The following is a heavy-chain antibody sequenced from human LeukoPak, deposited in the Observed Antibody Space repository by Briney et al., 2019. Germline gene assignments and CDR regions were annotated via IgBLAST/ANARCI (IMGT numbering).Heavy chain of an antibody. Sequence: ASVKVSCKASGYTFTDYYMHWVRQAPGQGLEWMGWMNPNSGNTGYAQKFQGRVTITRNTSISTAYMELSSLRSEDTAVYYCARERVTHIPHDAFDIWGQGTMVTVSS. V-gene: IGHV1-8*03. CDR1: GYTFTDYY. J-gene: IGHJ3*02. CDR3: ARERVTHIPHDAFDI. D-gene: IGHD2-21*01. CDR2: MNPNSGNT.